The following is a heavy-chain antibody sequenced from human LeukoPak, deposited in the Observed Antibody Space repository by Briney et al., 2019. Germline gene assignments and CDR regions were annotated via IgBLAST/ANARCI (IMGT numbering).Heavy chain of an antibody. J-gene: IGHJ4*02. CDR3: AKDGFPNFSGHVDWRYLDY. V-gene: IGHV3-23*01. Sequence: PGGSLRLSCVASGFVFSIYGINWVRQAPGKGLEWVSTISGSGDKTLYADFVKGRFTISRDNSKNTLYLQMNSLRAEDTAAYFCAKDGFPNFSGHVDWRYLDYWGQGSLVTVSS. D-gene: IGHD3-9*01. CDR2: ISGSGDKT. CDR1: GFVFSIYG.